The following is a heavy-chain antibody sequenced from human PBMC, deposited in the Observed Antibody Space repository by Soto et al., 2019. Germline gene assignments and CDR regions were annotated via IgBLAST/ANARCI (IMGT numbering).Heavy chain of an antibody. J-gene: IGHJ4*02. D-gene: IGHD2-15*01. CDR3: AKKGYCSGGSCYWENLFDY. Sequence: EVQLLESGGGLVQPGGSLRLSCAASGFTFSSYAMSWVRQAPGKALEWVSAISGSGVSTYYADSVKGRFTIPRDNSKNTLYLQRNSLRAEDTAVYYCAKKGYCSGGSCYWENLFDYWCQGTLVTVS. CDR2: ISGSGVST. CDR1: GFTFSSYA. V-gene: IGHV3-23*01.